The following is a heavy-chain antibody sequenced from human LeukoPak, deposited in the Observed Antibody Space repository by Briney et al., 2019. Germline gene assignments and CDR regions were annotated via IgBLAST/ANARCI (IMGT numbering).Heavy chain of an antibody. D-gene: IGHD2-15*01. J-gene: IGHJ3*02. CDR2: IYYSGST. Sequence: PSETLSLTCAVSGGSISSGGYSWSWIRQPPGKGLEWIGYIYYSGSTYYNPSLKSRVTISVDTSKNQFSLKLSSVTAADTAVYYCARVEGYCSDTSCYFDAFDIWGQGTMVTVSS. CDR3: ARVEGYCSDTSCYFDAFDI. CDR1: GGSISSGGYS. V-gene: IGHV4-30-4*07.